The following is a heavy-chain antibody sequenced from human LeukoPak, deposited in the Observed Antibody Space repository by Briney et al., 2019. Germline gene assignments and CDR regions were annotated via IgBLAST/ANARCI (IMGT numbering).Heavy chain of an antibody. V-gene: IGHV7-4-1*02. Sequence: ASVKVSCKASGYTFTSYAMNWVRQAPGQGLEWMGWINTNTGNPTYAQGFTGRFVFSLDTSVSTAYLQISSLKAEDTAVYYCARGRVVPAAMSRHIVEMLDYWGQGTLVTVSS. CDR3: ARGRVVPAAMSRHIVEMLDY. CDR2: INTNTGNP. J-gene: IGHJ4*02. CDR1: GYTFTSYA. D-gene: IGHD2-2*01.